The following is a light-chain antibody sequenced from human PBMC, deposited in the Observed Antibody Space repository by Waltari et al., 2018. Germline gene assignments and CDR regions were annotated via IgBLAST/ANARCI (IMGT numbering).Light chain of an antibody. V-gene: IGLV2-14*01. J-gene: IGLJ1*01. CDR3: SSFSSSSIRYV. CDR1: NSDVGGYNR. CDR2: EVS. Sequence: QSALTQPASVSGSPGQSITISCPGTNSDVGGYNRVSWSQQHPGRAPKFMIYEVSNRPSGVSDRFSGSKSGNTASLTISGLQAEDEADYYCSSFSSSSIRYVFGIGTKVTVL.